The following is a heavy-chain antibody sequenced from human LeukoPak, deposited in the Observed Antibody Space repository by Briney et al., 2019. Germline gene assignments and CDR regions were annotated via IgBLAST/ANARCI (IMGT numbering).Heavy chain of an antibody. CDR3: TCVVPAAPPHYYYMDV. D-gene: IGHD2-2*01. J-gene: IGHJ6*03. V-gene: IGHV3-49*04. Sequence: GGSLRLSCAASGFTFSRSWMAWVRQAPGKGLEWVGFIRSKAYGGTTEYAASVKGRFTISRDDSKSIAYLQMNSLKTEDTAVYYCTCVVPAAPPHYYYMDVWGKGTTVTVSS. CDR2: IRSKAYGGTT. CDR1: GFTFSRSW.